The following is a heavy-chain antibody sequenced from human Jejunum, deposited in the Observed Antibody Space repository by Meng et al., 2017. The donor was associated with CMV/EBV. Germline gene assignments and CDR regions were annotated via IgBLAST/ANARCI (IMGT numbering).Heavy chain of an antibody. CDR1: GFSFSAST. CDR2: IRSKANTYAT. J-gene: IGHJ4*02. Sequence: SGFSFSASTMHWVRQASGKGLEWVGRIRSKANTYATEYAASVRGRFTISRDDSRNTAYLQMNSLKIEDAAVYYCTSYLYDSSGFWLHNWGQGTLVTVSS. V-gene: IGHV3-73*01. D-gene: IGHD3-22*01. CDR3: TSYLYDSSGFWLHN.